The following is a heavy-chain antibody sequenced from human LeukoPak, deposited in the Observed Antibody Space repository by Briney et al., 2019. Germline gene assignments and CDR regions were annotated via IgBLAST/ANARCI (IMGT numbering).Heavy chain of an antibody. V-gene: IGHV3-23*01. CDR1: GFTFSSYA. CDR2: ISGSGGST. CDR3: AKDRAYCSSTSCYTYSDY. Sequence: GGSLRLSCAASGFTFSSYAMSWVRQAPGKGLEWVSAISGSGGSTYYADSVKGRFTISRDNSKNTLYLQMNSLRAEDTAVYCCAKDRAYCSSTSCYTYSDYWGQGTLVTVSS. J-gene: IGHJ4*02. D-gene: IGHD2-2*02.